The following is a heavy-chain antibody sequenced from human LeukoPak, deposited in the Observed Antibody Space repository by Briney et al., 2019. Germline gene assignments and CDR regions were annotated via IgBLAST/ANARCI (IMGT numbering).Heavy chain of an antibody. CDR3: GRGRVRFYFVW. V-gene: IGHV3-7*01. CDR2: IKQEGSEK. D-gene: IGHD3-10*01. Sequence: GGYASLPCGASGCTFGSEWMSWVRQYPGKRLEWVANIKQEGSEKYYVDSVKGRFTISRDNAKNSLYLQMNRLRAEDTAVYYGGRGRVRFYFVWWGQGTLVMVSS. CDR1: GCTFGSEW. J-gene: IGHJ4*02.